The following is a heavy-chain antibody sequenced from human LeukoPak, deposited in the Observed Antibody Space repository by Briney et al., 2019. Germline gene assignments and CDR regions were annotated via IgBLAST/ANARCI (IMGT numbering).Heavy chain of an antibody. CDR2: ITSGRST. CDR3: AKDQAPTN. CDR1: GFTFSSYG. V-gene: IGHV3-23*01. J-gene: IGHJ4*02. D-gene: IGHD5-12*01. Sequence: GGTLRLSCAASGFTFSSYGMSWVRQAPGKGLEWVSTITSGRSTYYADSVKGRFTISRDNSKNTLYLQMNSLRAEDTAVYYCAKDQAPTNWGQGTLVTVSS.